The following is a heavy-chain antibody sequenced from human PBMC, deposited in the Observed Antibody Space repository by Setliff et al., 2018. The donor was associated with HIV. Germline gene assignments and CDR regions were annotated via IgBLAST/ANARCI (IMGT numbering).Heavy chain of an antibody. CDR2: INPDGSEK. V-gene: IGHV3-7*03. Sequence: GGSLRLSCAASGFTFSTHWMSWVRQAPGKGLDWVANINPDGSEKYYVDSVKGRFTISRDNAKNSLYLQMNSLRAEDTAVYFCARGRGESRTNYFDYWGQGTLVTVSS. J-gene: IGHJ4*02. CDR1: GFTFSTHW. CDR3: ARGRGESRTNYFDY.